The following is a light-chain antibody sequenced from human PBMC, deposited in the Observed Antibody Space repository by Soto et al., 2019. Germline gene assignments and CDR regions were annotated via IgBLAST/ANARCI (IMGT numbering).Light chain of an antibody. CDR3: MQSIQLPLT. CDR2: GVS. V-gene: IGKV2D-29*01. Sequence: DIVMTQTPLSLSVTPGQTASISCKSSQSLLHSDGTTYLYWYLQRPGQPPHLLIYGVSDRSSGVPNRFSGSGSGTDFTLTISRVEAEDVGVYYCMQSIQLPLTFGGGTKVEIK. J-gene: IGKJ4*01. CDR1: QSLLHSDGTTY.